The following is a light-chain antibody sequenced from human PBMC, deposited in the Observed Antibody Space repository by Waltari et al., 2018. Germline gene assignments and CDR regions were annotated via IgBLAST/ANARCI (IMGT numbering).Light chain of an antibody. V-gene: IGLV4-69*01. CDR1: SGHTNNL. CDR3: QIGGHGTWV. CDR2: VNSDGSH. Sequence: QLVLTQSPSASAPLGASVKLTCTLRSGHTNNLIAWHQQHPTKGPRYLMKVNSDGSHNKGDKIPERFSGSSSGAERYLTISSLQSEDEADYYCQIGGHGTWVFGGGTKLTVL. J-gene: IGLJ3*02.